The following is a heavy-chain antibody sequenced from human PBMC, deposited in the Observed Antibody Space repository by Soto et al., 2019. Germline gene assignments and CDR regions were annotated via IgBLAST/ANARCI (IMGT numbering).Heavy chain of an antibody. CDR1: GGSTTSDY. V-gene: IGHV4-59*01. Sequence: SETLSLTCAVPGGSTTSDYWSWIRQPPGKGLEWLGYIFHSLGAKYNPALGSRGTISLDTSKNQLSLSLRSVTAADTAIYFCVRDLNGSGDYWGQGTLVTVSS. CDR3: VRDLNGSGDY. J-gene: IGHJ4*02. D-gene: IGHD3-10*01. CDR2: IFHSLGA.